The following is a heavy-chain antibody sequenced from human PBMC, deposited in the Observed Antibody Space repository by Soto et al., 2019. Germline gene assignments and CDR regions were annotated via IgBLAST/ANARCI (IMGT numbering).Heavy chain of an antibody. CDR3: AKAVAFQYYYYMDV. CDR2: ISGSGGST. V-gene: IGHV3-23*01. CDR1: GFTFSSYA. D-gene: IGHD5-12*01. Sequence: GGSLRLSCAASGFTFSSYAMSWVRQAPGKGLEWVSAISGSGGSTYYADSVKGRFTISRDNSKNTLYLQMNSLRAEDTAVYYCAKAVAFQYYYYMDVWGKGTTVTVSS. J-gene: IGHJ6*03.